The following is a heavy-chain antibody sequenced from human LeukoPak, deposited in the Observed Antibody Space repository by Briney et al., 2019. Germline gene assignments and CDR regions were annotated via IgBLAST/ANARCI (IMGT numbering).Heavy chain of an antibody. CDR2: ISPHGDIE. Sequence: GRSLRLSCAASGFTFTTFGIHWVRQAPGKGLEWAAAISPHGDIEYYTDSVKGRFTISRDNSKNMIYLQMNSLRGEDSAVYYCAKINNNDDYWGQGNLVTVSS. D-gene: IGHD1/OR15-1a*01. J-gene: IGHJ4*02. CDR3: AKINNNDDY. CDR1: GFTFTTFG. V-gene: IGHV3-30*18.